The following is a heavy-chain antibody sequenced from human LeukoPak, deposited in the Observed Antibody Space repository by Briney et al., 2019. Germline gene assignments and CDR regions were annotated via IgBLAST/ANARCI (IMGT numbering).Heavy chain of an antibody. D-gene: IGHD1-26*01. CDR2: INPNSGGT. J-gene: IGHJ4*02. Sequence: ASVKVSFKASGYTFTGYHMHWVRQAPGQGLEWMGWINPNSGGTNYAQKFQGRVTMIRDTSISTVYMELSRLRSDDTAVYYCASEIVGAADYWGQGTLVTVSS. CDR3: ASEIVGAADY. V-gene: IGHV1-2*02. CDR1: GYTFTGYH.